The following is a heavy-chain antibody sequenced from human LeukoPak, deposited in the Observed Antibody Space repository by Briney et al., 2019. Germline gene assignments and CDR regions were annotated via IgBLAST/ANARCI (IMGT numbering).Heavy chain of an antibody. CDR3: ARDPWRYCSSTSCYGYFQH. CDR2: ISAYNGNT. Sequence: ASVKVSCKASGYTFTSYDINWVRQAPGQGLEWMGWISAYNGNTNYAQKLQGRVTMTTDTSTSTAYMELRSLRSDDTAVYYCARDPWRYCSSTSCYGYFQHWGQGTLVTVSS. V-gene: IGHV1-18*01. D-gene: IGHD2-2*01. J-gene: IGHJ1*01. CDR1: GYTFTSYD.